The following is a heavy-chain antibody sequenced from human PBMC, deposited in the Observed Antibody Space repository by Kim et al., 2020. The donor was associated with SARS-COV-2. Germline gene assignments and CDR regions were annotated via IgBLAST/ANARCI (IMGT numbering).Heavy chain of an antibody. CDR2: ISGSGGST. V-gene: IGHV3-23*01. J-gene: IGHJ4*02. D-gene: IGHD6-19*01. Sequence: LSLTCAASGFTFSSYAMSWVRQAPGKGLEWVSAISGSGGSTYYADSVKGRFTIPRDNSKNTLYLQMNSLRAEDTAVYYCAKVINTYSSGFFDYWGQGTLVTVSS. CDR1: GFTFSSYA. CDR3: AKVINTYSSGFFDY.